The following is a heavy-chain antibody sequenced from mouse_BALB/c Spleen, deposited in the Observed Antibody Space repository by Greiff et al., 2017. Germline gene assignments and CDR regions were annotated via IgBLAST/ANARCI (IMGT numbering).Heavy chain of an antibody. CDR1: GFTFSSFG. V-gene: IGHV5-17*02. Sequence: EVKLQESGGGLVQPGGSRKLSCAASGFTFSSFGMHWVRQAPEKGLEWVAYISSGSSTIYYADTVKGRFTISRDNPKNTLFLQMTSLRSEDTAMYYCARKKDYDYDWFAYWGQGTLVTVSA. D-gene: IGHD2-4*01. CDR3: ARKKDYDYDWFAY. CDR2: ISSGSSTI. J-gene: IGHJ3*01.